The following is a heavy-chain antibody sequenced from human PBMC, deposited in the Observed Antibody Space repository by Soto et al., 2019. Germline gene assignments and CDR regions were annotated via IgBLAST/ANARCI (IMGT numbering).Heavy chain of an antibody. J-gene: IGHJ4*02. CDR1: GYTFSSYA. D-gene: IGHD7-27*01. CDR2: INAGYGNT. CDR3: ARDTGDGTFDF. Sequence: QVHLVQSGAEVRKPGASVNVSCKASGYTFSSYAMHWVRQAPVQRLEWMGWINAGYGNTKSSQKFQDRVTISRDTSASTAYMELTSLRSEDTAVYYCARDTGDGTFDFWGQGTLVTVSS. V-gene: IGHV1-3*01.